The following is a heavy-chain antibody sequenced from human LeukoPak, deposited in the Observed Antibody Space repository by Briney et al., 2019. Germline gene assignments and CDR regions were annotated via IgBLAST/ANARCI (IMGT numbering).Heavy chain of an antibody. J-gene: IGHJ4*02. V-gene: IGHV1-18*01. CDR2: ISAYNGNT. CDR1: GHTFTSYG. CDR3: ARDRLQLVSKEFDY. Sequence: ASVKVSCKASGHTFTSYGISWVRQAPGQGLEWMGWISAYNGNTNYAQKLQGRVTMTTDTSTSTAYMELRSLRSDDTAVYYCARDRLQLVSKEFDYWGQGTLVTVSS. D-gene: IGHD1-1*01.